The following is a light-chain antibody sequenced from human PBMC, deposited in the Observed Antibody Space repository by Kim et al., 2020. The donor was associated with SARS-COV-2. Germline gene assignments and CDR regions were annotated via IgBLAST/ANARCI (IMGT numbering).Light chain of an antibody. Sequence: AAPVGDRVTLPSGAIRSISAWLAWNQQKPGLAPKPLIQRASNLESGVPSRLSGSGSGTEFTLTTSRLQPDDFATDFCQQYDTFRTFGQRTKVDVK. CDR1: RSISAW. V-gene: IGKV1-5*03. J-gene: IGKJ1*01. CDR2: RAS. CDR3: QQYDTFRT.